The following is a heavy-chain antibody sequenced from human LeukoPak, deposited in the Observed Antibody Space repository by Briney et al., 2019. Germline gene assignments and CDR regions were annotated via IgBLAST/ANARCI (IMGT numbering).Heavy chain of an antibody. CDR2: AYYSGST. D-gene: IGHD6-19*01. V-gene: IGHV4-39*07. CDR1: GGSISSSSYY. J-gene: IGHJ4*02. CDR3: ARGGSVGQWLVPDFDY. Sequence: SETLSLTCSVSGGSISSSSYYWGWIRQPPGKGLEWIGFAYYSGSTYYTPSLKSRVTISVDTSKNQFSLKLSSVTAADTAVYYCARGGSVGQWLVPDFDYWGQGTLVTVSS.